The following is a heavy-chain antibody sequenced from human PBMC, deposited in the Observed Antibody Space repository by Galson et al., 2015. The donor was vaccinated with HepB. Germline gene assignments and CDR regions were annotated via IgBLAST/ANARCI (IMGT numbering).Heavy chain of an antibody. CDR2: ISYDGNNK. D-gene: IGHD6-19*01. J-gene: IGHJ2*01. Sequence: SLRLSCAASGFTFSSYAMHWVRQAPGKGLEWVAVISYDGNNKYYADSVKGRFTISRDNSKNTLYLQMNSLRAEDTAVYYCANSQGLVRWYFGLWGRGTLVTVSS. CDR1: GFTFSSYA. V-gene: IGHV3-30-3*01. CDR3: ANSQGLVRWYFGL.